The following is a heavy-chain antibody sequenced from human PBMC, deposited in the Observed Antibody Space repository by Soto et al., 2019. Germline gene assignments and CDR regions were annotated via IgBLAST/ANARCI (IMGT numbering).Heavy chain of an antibody. CDR1: GFGFSDDY. V-gene: IGHV3-11*03. Sequence: GGSLRVSCAASGFGFSDDYMTWIRQAPGKGLEWLTYISSSSSHTNYADSVKGRFTISRDNAKNSVYLQINSLRAEDTAVYYCASRISAHFDYWGQGP. J-gene: IGHJ4*02. CDR3: ASRISAHFDY. CDR2: ISSSSSHT.